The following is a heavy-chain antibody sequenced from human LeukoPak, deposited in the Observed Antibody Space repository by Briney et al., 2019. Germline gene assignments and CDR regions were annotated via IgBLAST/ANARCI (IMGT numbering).Heavy chain of an antibody. Sequence: GSLRLSCAASGFTVSSNYMSWVRQAPGKGLEWIGSIYYSGSTYYNPSLKSRVTISVDTSKNQFSLKLSSVTAADTAVYYCARDDAFSGWTPFDYWGQGTLVTVSS. D-gene: IGHD6-19*01. J-gene: IGHJ4*02. CDR3: ARDDAFSGWTPFDY. CDR2: IYYSGST. V-gene: IGHV4-39*07. CDR1: GFTVSSNY.